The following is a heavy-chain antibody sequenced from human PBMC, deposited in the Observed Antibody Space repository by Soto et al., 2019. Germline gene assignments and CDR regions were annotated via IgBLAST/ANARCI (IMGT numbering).Heavy chain of an antibody. D-gene: IGHD4-17*01. CDR3: ARDPGTVTLDY. J-gene: IGHJ4*02. Sequence: SVKVSCKASGGTFSSYAISWVRQAPGQGLEWMGGIIPIFGTANYAQKFQGRVTMTRDTSTSTVYMELSSLRSEDTAVYYCARDPGTVTLDYWGQGTLVTVSS. CDR1: GGTFSSYA. CDR2: IIPIFGTA. V-gene: IGHV1-69*05.